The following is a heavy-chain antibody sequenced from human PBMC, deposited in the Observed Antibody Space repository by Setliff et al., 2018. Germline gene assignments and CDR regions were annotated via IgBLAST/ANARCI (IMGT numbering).Heavy chain of an antibody. J-gene: IGHJ3*02. CDR2: INPINPSGGST. CDR1: GYTFTTSY. V-gene: IGHV1-46*01. Sequence: ASVKVSCKASGYTFTTSYMHWVRQAPGQGLEWMGIINPINPSGGSTSYAQKFQGRVTMTRDTSTSTVYMELSSLRSEDTAVYYCARSIVGATTPNAFDIWGQGTMVTVSS. D-gene: IGHD1-26*01. CDR3: ARSIVGATTPNAFDI.